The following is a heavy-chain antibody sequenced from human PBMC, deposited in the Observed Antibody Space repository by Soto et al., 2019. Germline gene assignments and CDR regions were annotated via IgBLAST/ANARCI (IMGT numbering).Heavy chain of an antibody. Sequence: PSETLSLTCTVPGGSISSGGYYWSWIRQHPGKGLEWIGYIYYSGSTYYNPSLKSRVTISVDTSKNQFSLELSSVTAADTAVYYCARRVRTERGNYMDVWGKGTTVTVSS. CDR2: IYYSGST. V-gene: IGHV4-31*03. J-gene: IGHJ6*03. D-gene: IGHD3-10*01. CDR1: GGSISSGGYY. CDR3: ARRVRTERGNYMDV.